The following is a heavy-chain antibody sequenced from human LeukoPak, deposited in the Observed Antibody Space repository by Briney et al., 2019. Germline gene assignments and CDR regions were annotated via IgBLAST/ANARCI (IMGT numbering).Heavy chain of an antibody. V-gene: IGHV4-34*01. CDR2: INHGGRA. CDR3: ARGLELGYCSGASCYIWFDP. D-gene: IGHD2-2*02. CDR1: GGSFSGYY. J-gene: IGHJ5*02. Sequence: PSETLSLTCVVSGGSFSGYYWSWIRQPPGKGLEWIGEINHGGRANYSPSFKSRVTIPVDTSKNQFSLNLSSVTAADTAVYYCARGLELGYCSGASCYIWFDPWGQGTLVTVSS.